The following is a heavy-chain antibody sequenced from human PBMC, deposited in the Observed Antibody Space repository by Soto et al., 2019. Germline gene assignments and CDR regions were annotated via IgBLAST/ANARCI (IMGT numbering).Heavy chain of an antibody. CDR2: IYYSGST. V-gene: IGHV4-31*03. D-gene: IGHD3-22*01. J-gene: IGHJ4*02. CDR3: ARVLGYYDSSGPRKVRGDFDY. Sequence: QVQLQESGPGLVKPSQTLSLTCTVSGGSISSGGYYWSWIRQHPGKGLEWIGYIYYSGSTYYNPSLKSRVTISVDTSKNQFSLKLSSVTAADTAVYYCARVLGYYDSSGPRKVRGDFDYWGQGTLVTVSS. CDR1: GGSISSGGYY.